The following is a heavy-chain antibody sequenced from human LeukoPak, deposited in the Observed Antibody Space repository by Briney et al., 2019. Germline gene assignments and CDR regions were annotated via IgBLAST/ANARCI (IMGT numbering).Heavy chain of an antibody. CDR3: ARTNPVYGDFDY. CDR1: GLTVTDNY. D-gene: IGHD4-17*01. Sequence: PGGSLRLSCSASGLTVTDNYMSWVRQAPGKGLEWVSVIFPDGRPYHSDSLKGRFTISRDKSKNTVLLQINGLRADDTALYHCARTNPVYGDFDYWGQGVLVTVSS. CDR2: IFPDGRP. J-gene: IGHJ4*02. V-gene: IGHV3-53*01.